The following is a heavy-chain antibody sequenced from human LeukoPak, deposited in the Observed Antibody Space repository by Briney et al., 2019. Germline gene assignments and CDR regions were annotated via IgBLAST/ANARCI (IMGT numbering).Heavy chain of an antibody. CDR3: ARASIRGRYWFDP. V-gene: IGHV3-48*03. Sequence: PGGSLRLSCAASGFTFSSYEMNWVRQAPGKGLEWVSYISSSGSTIYYADSVKGRFTISRDNAKNSLYLQMNSLRAEDTAVYYCARASIRGRYWFDPWRQGTLVTVSP. CDR1: GFTFSSYE. CDR2: ISSSGSTI. J-gene: IGHJ5*02. D-gene: IGHD3-16*01.